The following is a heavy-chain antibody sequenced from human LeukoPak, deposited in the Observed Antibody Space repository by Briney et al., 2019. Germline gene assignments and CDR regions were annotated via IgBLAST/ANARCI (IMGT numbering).Heavy chain of an antibody. CDR1: GGSISSYY. CDR2: IYYSGST. D-gene: IGHD2-8*02. Sequence: SETLSLTCTVSGGSISSYYWSWIRQPPGKRLEWIGYIYYSGSTSYNPSLKSRVTISVDTSKNQFSLELNSVTAADTAVYYCAIGGTYWSPKYWGQGTLVTVSS. J-gene: IGHJ4*02. CDR3: AIGGTYWSPKY. V-gene: IGHV4-59*01.